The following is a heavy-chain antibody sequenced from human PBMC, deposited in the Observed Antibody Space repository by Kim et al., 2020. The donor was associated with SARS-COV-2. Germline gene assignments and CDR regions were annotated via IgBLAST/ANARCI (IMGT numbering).Heavy chain of an antibody. CDR3: ARNRFVGWYWGYAHAFDI. CDR1: GGSFSGYY. D-gene: IGHD6-19*01. V-gene: IGHV4-34*01. Sequence: SETLSLTCAVYGGSFSGYYWSWIRQPPGKGLEWIGEINHSGSTNYNPSLKSRVTISVDTSKNQFSLKLSSVTAADTAVYYCARNRFVGWYWGYAHAFDIWGQGTMVTVSS. J-gene: IGHJ3*02. CDR2: INHSGST.